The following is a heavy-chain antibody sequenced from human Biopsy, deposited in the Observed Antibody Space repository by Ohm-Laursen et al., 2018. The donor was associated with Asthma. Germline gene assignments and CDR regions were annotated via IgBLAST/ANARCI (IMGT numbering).Heavy chain of an antibody. CDR3: ARGLDYSGRSGFDY. V-gene: IGHV3-33*05. CDR2: MSYDGSIK. D-gene: IGHD3-10*01. J-gene: IGHJ4*02. Sequence: LRLSCTASGFTFSSYGMDWVRQAPGKGLEWVALMSYDGSIKDYADSVKGRFTISRDNSMNTLYLHMNSLRVEDTAVYYCARGLDYSGRSGFDYWGQGTLVIVSS. CDR1: GFTFSSYG.